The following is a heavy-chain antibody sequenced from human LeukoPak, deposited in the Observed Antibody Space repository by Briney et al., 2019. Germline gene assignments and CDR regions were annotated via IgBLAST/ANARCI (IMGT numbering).Heavy chain of an antibody. D-gene: IGHD6-13*01. J-gene: IGHJ5*02. CDR2: IYHSGST. Sequence: SETLSLTCTVSGYSISSGYYWGWIRQPPGKGLEWIGSIYHSGSTYYNPSLKSRVTISVDTSKNQFSLKLSSVTAADTAVYYRAREQQPDVGNWFDPWGQGTLVTVSS. CDR1: GYSISSGYY. CDR3: AREQQPDVGNWFDP. V-gene: IGHV4-38-2*02.